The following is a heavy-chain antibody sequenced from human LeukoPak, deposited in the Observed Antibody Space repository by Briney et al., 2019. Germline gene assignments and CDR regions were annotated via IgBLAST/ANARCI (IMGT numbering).Heavy chain of an antibody. V-gene: IGHV3-30-3*01. D-gene: IGHD3-22*01. CDR2: ISYDGSNK. CDR3: ARDLTMIVLPHRDY. Sequence: GGSLRLSCAASGFTFSSYAMHWVRQAPGKGLEWVAVISYDGSNKYYADSVKGRFTISRDNAKNSLYLQMNSLRAEDTAVYYCARDLTMIVLPHRDYWGQGTLVTVSS. CDR1: GFTFSSYA. J-gene: IGHJ4*02.